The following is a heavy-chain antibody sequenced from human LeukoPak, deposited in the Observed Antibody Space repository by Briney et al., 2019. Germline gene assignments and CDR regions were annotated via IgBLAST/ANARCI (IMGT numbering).Heavy chain of an antibody. J-gene: IGHJ6*03. D-gene: IGHD2-15*01. Sequence: SETLSLTCAVDGGSFSDYYWSWIRQPPGKGLEWIGEINHIGSTNYNPSLKSRVTISVDTSKNQFSLKLRSVTAADTAVYYCARGYTCSGGSCYSYYYYMDLWGKGTTVTVSS. V-gene: IGHV4-34*01. CDR3: ARGYTCSGGSCYSYYYYMDL. CDR1: GGSFSDYY. CDR2: INHIGST.